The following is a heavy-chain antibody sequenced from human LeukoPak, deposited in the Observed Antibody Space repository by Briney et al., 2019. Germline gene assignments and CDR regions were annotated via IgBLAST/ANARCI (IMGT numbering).Heavy chain of an antibody. D-gene: IGHD3-22*01. CDR2: IKQDGSEK. J-gene: IGHJ4*02. CDR3: AREGPHYYDSSGYYFDY. V-gene: IGHV3-7*01. Sequence: GGSLRLSCAASGFTFSSYWMSWVRQAPGKGLEWAANIKQDGSEKYYVDSVKGRFTISRDNAKNSLYLQMNSLRAEDTAVYYCAREGPHYYDSSGYYFDYWGQGTLVTVSS. CDR1: GFTFSSYW.